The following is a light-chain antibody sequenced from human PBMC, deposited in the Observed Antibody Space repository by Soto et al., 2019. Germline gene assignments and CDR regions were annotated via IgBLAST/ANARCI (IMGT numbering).Light chain of an antibody. CDR3: NAQADNGKHV. Sequence: QSVLTQPPSASGSPGQPVTISCTGNSNDVGHSSFISWYQQHPGKGPKLIIYEVSKRPSGVPDRFSGSKSGNTASLSVSGLQDEDEADYFCNAQADNGKHVFGTGTKVTVL. V-gene: IGLV2-8*01. CDR2: EVS. J-gene: IGLJ1*01. CDR1: SNDVGHSSF.